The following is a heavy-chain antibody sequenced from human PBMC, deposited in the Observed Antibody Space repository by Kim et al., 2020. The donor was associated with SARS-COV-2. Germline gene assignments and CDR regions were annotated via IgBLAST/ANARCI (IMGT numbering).Heavy chain of an antibody. J-gene: IGHJ4*02. V-gene: IGHV5-51*01. CDR1: GYSFTSYW. Sequence: GESLKISCKGSGYSFTSYWIGWVRQMPGKGLEWMGIIYPGDSDTRYSPSFQGQVTISADKSISTAYLQWSSLKASDTAMYYCARSIYSGSYDPKPFFDYWGQGTLVTVSS. D-gene: IGHD1-26*01. CDR3: ARSIYSGSYDPKPFFDY. CDR2: IYPGDSDT.